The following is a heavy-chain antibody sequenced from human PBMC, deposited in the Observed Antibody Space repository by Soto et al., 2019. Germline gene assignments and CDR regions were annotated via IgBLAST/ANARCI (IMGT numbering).Heavy chain of an antibody. CDR1: GFTFSDYY. Sequence: QVQLVESGGGLVKPGGSLRLSCAASGFTFSDYYMSWIRQTPGKGLEWVSYIGTRSTYTDYADSVKGRFTISRDNAKRSLYLQMESLRADDAAVYYCARNPFDYWGQGTLVTVSS. V-gene: IGHV3-11*05. CDR2: IGTRSTYT. CDR3: ARNPFDY. J-gene: IGHJ4*02.